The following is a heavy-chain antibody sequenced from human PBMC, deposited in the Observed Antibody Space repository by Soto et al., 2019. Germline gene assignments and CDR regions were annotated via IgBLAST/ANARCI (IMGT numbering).Heavy chain of an antibody. CDR1: GGTFSSYA. D-gene: IGHD2-8*01. CDR3: ASPDLLGYCTNGVCSADYYYYGMDV. CDR2: IIPIFGTA. V-gene: IGHV1-69*06. J-gene: IGHJ6*02. Sequence: VKVSCKASGGTFSSYAISWVRQAPGQGLEWMGGIIPIFGTANYAQKFQGRVTITADKSTSTAYMELSSLRSEDTAVYYCASPDLLGYCTNGVCSADYYYYGMDVWGQGTTVTVSS.